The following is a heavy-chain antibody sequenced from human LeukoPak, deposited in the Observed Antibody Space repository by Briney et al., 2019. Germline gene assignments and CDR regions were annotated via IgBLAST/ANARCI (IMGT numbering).Heavy chain of an antibody. Sequence: PSETLSLTCTVSGGSISSYYWSWIRQPPGKGLEWIGYIYYSGSTNYNPSLKSRVTISVDTSKNQFSLKLSSVTAADTAVYYCARRLLASYYSDSSGQIDYWGQGTLVTVSS. CDR2: IYYSGST. V-gene: IGHV4-59*12. D-gene: IGHD3-22*01. J-gene: IGHJ4*02. CDR3: ARRLLASYYSDSSGQIDY. CDR1: GGSISSYY.